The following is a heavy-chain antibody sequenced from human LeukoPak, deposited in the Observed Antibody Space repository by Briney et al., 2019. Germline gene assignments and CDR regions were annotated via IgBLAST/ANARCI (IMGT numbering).Heavy chain of an antibody. V-gene: IGHV2-5*01. CDR2: IYWNDDK. Sequence: SGPTLVKPTQTLTLTCTFSGFSLSTSGVGVGWIRQPPGKALEWLALIYWNDDKRYSPSLKSRLTVTKDTSKNQVVLTMTNMDPVDTATYYCAHSRWELRFLDYWGQGTLVTVSS. CDR3: AHSRWELRFLDY. J-gene: IGHJ4*02. CDR1: GFSLSTSGVG. D-gene: IGHD1-26*01.